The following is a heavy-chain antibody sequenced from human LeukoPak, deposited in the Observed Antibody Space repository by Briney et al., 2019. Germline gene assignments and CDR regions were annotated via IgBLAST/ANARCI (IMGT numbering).Heavy chain of an antibody. V-gene: IGHV4-39*07. Sequence: SETLSLTCTVSGGSISSSSYYWGWIRQPPGKGLEWIGTIYYSGSTYYNPPLKSRVILSVVTSKNQFSLKLSSVTAADTAVYYCARCRGLYSSSWYLVGNWLDPWGQGTLVTVSS. CDR3: ARCRGLYSSSWYLVGNWLDP. CDR1: GGSISSSSYY. D-gene: IGHD6-13*01. J-gene: IGHJ5*02. CDR2: IYYSGST.